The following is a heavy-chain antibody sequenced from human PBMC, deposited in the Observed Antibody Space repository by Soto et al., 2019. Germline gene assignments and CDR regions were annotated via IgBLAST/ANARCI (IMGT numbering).Heavy chain of an antibody. D-gene: IGHD5-18*01. V-gene: IGHV3-20*01. CDR2: INWLGSST. Sequence: EVQLVESGGGVLRPGGSLRLSCAASGFTFDDYAMSWVRQAPGKGLEWVSGINWLGSSTGYADSVKGRFTISRDNDKNSLYLQLNSLRAEDTALYHCVRERGPVTAMDYYYYYSFDVWGKGTRVTVSS. CDR3: VRERGPVTAMDYYYYYSFDV. CDR1: GFTFDDYA. J-gene: IGHJ6*03.